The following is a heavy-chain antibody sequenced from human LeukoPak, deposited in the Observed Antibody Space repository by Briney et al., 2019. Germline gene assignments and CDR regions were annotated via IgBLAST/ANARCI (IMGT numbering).Heavy chain of an antibody. CDR3: ASSGYCSGGGCLREFDY. Sequence: ASVKVSCKASGYTFTSYGISWVRQAPGQGLEWMGWISAYNGNTNYAQKLQGRVTMTTDTSTSTAYMELRSLRSDDTAVYYCASSGYCSGGGCLREFDYWGQGTLVTVSS. V-gene: IGHV1-18*01. CDR1: GYTFTSYG. D-gene: IGHD2-15*01. CDR2: ISAYNGNT. J-gene: IGHJ4*02.